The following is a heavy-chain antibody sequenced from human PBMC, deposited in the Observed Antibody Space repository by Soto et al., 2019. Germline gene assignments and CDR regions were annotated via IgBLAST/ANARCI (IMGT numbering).Heavy chain of an antibody. V-gene: IGHV5-51*01. Sequence: GESLKISCKGSGYSFSTYWIGWVRQMPGKGLEWMGIVYPGDSDTRYSPSFQGQVTISADKSISTAFLQWSSLKASDTAVYYCASQKTVIRGPLSSNWFDPWGQGTLVTVSS. CDR1: GYSFSTYW. J-gene: IGHJ5*02. D-gene: IGHD1-1*01. CDR3: ASQKTVIRGPLSSNWFDP. CDR2: VYPGDSDT.